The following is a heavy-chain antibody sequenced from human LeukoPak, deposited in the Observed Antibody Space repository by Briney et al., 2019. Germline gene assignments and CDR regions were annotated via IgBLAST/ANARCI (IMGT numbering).Heavy chain of an antibody. J-gene: IGHJ4*02. CDR2: ISSSSSYI. Sequence: PGGSLRLSCAASGFTFSSYSMNWVRQAPGKGLEWVSSISSSSSYIYYADSAKGRFTISRDNAKNSLYLQMNSLRAEDTAVYYCAKDKSKSRYQLPLDYWGQGTLVTVSS. CDR3: AKDKSKSRYQLPLDY. V-gene: IGHV3-21*04. CDR1: GFTFSSYS. D-gene: IGHD2-2*01.